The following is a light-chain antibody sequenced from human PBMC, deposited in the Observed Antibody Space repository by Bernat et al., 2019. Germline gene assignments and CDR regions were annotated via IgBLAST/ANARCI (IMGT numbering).Light chain of an antibody. CDR3: QQYSYWPRNT. Sequence: KTTLSCRASQIVIIYLAWYQQKPGQAPRLLIYDASNRATGIPARFSRSESVTGFTLTISSLQSEVFAVYYCQQYSYWPRNTFCQGTKLEI. CDR1: QIVIIY. J-gene: IGKJ2*01. CDR2: DAS. V-gene: IGKV3D-15*01.